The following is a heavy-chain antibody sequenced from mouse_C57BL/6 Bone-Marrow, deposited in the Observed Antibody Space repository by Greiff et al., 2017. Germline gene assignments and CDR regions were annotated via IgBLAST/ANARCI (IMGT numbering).Heavy chain of an antibody. J-gene: IGHJ4*01. Sequence: VQLQQSVAELARPGASVKLSCKASGFTFKNSGISWVKQRTGQGLEWIGRIYPRNGNTYYTEKFKGKATLTADKSSNTAYLELRRLTYEDTAVYVRARVLPLTDYWGQGTSVTVSS. V-gene: IGHV1-81*01. CDR3: ARVLPLTDY. D-gene: IGHD1-1*01. CDR2: IYPRNGNT. CDR1: GFTFKNSG.